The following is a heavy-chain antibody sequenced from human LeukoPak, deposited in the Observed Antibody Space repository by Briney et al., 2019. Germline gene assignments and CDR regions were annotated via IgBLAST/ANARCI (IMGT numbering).Heavy chain of an antibody. V-gene: IGHV1-69*06. J-gene: IGHJ3*02. Sequence: SVKVSCKASGGTFSSYAISWVRQAPGQGLEWMGGIIPSVGTANYAQKFQGRVTITADTSTSTAYMELSSLRSEDTAVYYCTRALRVPAAMQDAFDIWSQGRMVTVSS. CDR1: GGTFSSYA. D-gene: IGHD2-2*01. CDR3: TRALRVPAAMQDAFDI. CDR2: IIPSVGTA.